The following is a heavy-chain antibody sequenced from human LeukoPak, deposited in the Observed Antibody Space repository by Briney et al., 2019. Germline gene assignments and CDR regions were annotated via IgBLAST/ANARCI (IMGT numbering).Heavy chain of an antibody. Sequence: PSETLSLTCAVSGGSISGGGYSWSWIRQPPGKGLEWIGYIYRSGSTYYNPSLKSRVTISVDRSKNQFSLKLSSVTAADTAVYYCARAAQEGFDYWGQGTLVTVSS. J-gene: IGHJ4*02. D-gene: IGHD6-25*01. V-gene: IGHV4-30-2*01. CDR2: IYRSGST. CDR1: GGSISGGGYS. CDR3: ARAAQEGFDY.